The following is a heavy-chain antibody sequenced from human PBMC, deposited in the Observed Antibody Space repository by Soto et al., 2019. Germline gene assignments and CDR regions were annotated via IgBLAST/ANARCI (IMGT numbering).Heavy chain of an antibody. CDR3: ARDRSCARSGGSCYTAYFDY. CDR1: GYIFTRYS. CDR2: INAGNGNT. Sequence: ASVKVSFKASGYIFTRYSMHWVRQAPGQRLAWMGWINAGNGNTKYSQKFQGRVTITRDTSASTAYMELSSLRSEDTAVYYCARDRSCARSGGSCYTAYFDYWGQGTLVTVSS. V-gene: IGHV1-3*01. D-gene: IGHD2-15*01. J-gene: IGHJ4*02.